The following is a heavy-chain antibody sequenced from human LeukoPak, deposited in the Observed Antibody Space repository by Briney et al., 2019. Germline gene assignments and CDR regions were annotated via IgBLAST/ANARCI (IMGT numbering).Heavy chain of an antibody. CDR2: INPSGGST. V-gene: IGHV1-46*01. J-gene: IGHJ4*02. D-gene: IGHD4-17*01. CDR1: GYTFTSYY. Sequence: GASVKVSCKASGYTFTSYYMHWVRQAPGQGLEWMGIINPSGGSTSYAQKFQGRVTMTRDMSTSTVYMELSSLRSEDTAVYYCAKLGTTSVTTGYWGQGTLVTVSS. CDR3: AKLGTTSVTTGY.